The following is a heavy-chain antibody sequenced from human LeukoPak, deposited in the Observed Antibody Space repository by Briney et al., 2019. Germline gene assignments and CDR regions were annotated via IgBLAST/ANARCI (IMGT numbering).Heavy chain of an antibody. J-gene: IGHJ4*02. CDR1: GFTFDDYA. Sequence: GGSLRLSCAASGFTFDDYAMHWVRQAPGKGLEWVSGISWNSGSIGYADSVKGRFTISRDNAKNSLYLQMNSLRAEDTAVYYCAKDSTTVVTFFDYWGQGTLVTVSS. CDR3: AKDSTTVVTFFDY. D-gene: IGHD4-23*01. CDR2: ISWNSGSI. V-gene: IGHV3-9*01.